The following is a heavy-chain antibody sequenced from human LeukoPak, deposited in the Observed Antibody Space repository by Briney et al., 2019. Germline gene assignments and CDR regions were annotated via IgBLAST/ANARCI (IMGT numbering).Heavy chain of an antibody. CDR2: IYSGGST. CDR1: GFTVSSNS. D-gene: IGHD2-15*01. Sequence: GGSLRLSCAASGFTVSSNSMSWVRQAPGKGLEWVSVIYSGGSTYYADSVKGRFTISRHNSKNTLYLQMNSLRAEDTAVYYCARALRYCSGGSCYNWFDPWGQGTLVTVSS. V-gene: IGHV3-53*04. CDR3: ARALRYCSGGSCYNWFDP. J-gene: IGHJ5*02.